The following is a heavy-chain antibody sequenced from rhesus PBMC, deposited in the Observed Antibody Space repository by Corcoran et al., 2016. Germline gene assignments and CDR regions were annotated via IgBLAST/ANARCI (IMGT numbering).Heavy chain of an antibody. CDR1: GGSISGYYY. CDR2: IYGSGGSN. D-gene: IGHD2-15*01. V-gene: IGHV4S14*01. J-gene: IGHJ4*01. Sequence: QVQLQESGPGLVKPSETLSLTCAVSGGSISGYYYWSWIRQPPGKGLEWIGSIYGSGGSNYLNPSLKSRVTLSVDTSKNQFSLKLSSVTAADTAVYYCASGYCSSTYCSSFDYWGQGVLVTVSS. CDR3: ASGYCSSTYCSSFDY.